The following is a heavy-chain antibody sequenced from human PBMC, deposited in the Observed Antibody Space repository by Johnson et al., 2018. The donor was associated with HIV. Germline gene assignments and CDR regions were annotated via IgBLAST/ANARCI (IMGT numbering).Heavy chain of an antibody. CDR2: IWYDGSNE. CDR3: TTGDLMVRGSHAGDAFDI. CDR1: GFTFSTYG. J-gene: IGHJ3*02. D-gene: IGHD3-10*01. V-gene: IGHV3-33*01. Sequence: QVQLVGSGGGVVQPGRSVRLSCAASGFTFSTYGMHWVRQAPGKGLEWVAVIWYDGSNEHYADSVKGRFTISRDNSKNTLYLHMNSLKTEDTAVYYCTTGDLMVRGSHAGDAFDIWGQGTMVTVSS.